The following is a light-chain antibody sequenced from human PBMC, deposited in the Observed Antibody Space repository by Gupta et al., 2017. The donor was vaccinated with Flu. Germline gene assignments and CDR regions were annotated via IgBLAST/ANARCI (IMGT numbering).Light chain of an antibody. Sequence: NFMLTQPHSVSQSPGKTVTISCTRSSGSIASKFVQWYQQRPGSSPTTVIYEDNQRPSGVPDRFSGSIDSSSNSASLTISGLKSEDEADYYCQSYDSSNVVFGGGTHLTVL. V-gene: IGLV6-57*01. J-gene: IGLJ2*01. CDR1: SGSIASKF. CDR2: EDN. CDR3: QSYDSSNVV.